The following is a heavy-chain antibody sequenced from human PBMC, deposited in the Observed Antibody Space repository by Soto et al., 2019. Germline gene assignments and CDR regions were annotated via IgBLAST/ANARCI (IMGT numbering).Heavy chain of an antibody. D-gene: IGHD5-12*01. V-gene: IGHV3-74*01. J-gene: IGHJ4*02. CDR1: GFTFNIYW. CDR3: ARDWIYSIDY. CDR2: INSDGST. Sequence: PGGSLRLSCAASGFTFNIYWMHWVRQAPGKGLVWVSRINSDGSTTYADSVKGRFTISRDNAKNTLYLQMNSLRAEDTAVYYCARDWIYSIDYWGQGTLVTVSS.